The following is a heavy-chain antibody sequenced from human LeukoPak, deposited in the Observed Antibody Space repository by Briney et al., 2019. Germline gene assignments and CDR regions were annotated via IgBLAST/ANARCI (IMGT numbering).Heavy chain of an antibody. CDR1: GGSFSSAAYY. CDR3: ARGEWLRFRAEGPFDY. CDR2: IYYSGSA. Sequence: KASETLSLTCTVSGGSFSSAAYYWSWIRQHPGKGLEWIGYIYYSGSAYYNPSLKSRVTMSVDTSKNQISLKLSSVTVADTAVYYCARGEWLRFRAEGPFDYWGQGTLVTVSS. V-gene: IGHV4-31*03. D-gene: IGHD5-12*01. J-gene: IGHJ4*02.